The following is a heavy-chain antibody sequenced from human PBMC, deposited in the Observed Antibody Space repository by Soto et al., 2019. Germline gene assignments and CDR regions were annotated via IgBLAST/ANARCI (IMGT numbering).Heavy chain of an antibody. J-gene: IGHJ5*02. CDR3: ARVGTAAAGNNWFDP. CDR2: IYYSGSA. CDR1: GGSISSGGYY. D-gene: IGHD6-13*01. V-gene: IGHV4-31*03. Sequence: PSETLSLTCTVSGGSISSGGYYWSWIRQHPGKGLGWIGYIYYSGSAYYNPSLKSRVTISVDTSKNQFSLRLTSVTAADTAVYYCARVGTAAAGNNWFDPWGQGTLVTVSS.